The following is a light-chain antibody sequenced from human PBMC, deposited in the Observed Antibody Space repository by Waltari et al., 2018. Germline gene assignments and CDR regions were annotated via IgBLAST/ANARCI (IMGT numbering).Light chain of an antibody. J-gene: IGKJ3*01. Sequence: DIVMTQSPDSLARSLGERATIPCKSSASLLYSFNSKNYLALHQQKPGQPPKLLIYWASTRESGVPDRFSGSGSGTDFTLTISSLQAEDVAVYYCQQYYTTPVTFGPGTKVEIK. CDR1: ASLLYSFNSKNY. V-gene: IGKV4-1*01. CDR2: WAS. CDR3: QQYYTTPVT.